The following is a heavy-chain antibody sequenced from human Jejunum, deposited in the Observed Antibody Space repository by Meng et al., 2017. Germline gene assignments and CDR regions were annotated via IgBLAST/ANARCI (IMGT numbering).Heavy chain of an antibody. V-gene: IGHV4-30-4*01. CDR3: ARGGNGGRLGDNWFDP. D-gene: IGHD2-8*01. J-gene: IGHJ5*02. CDR1: GGAISSGNYT. Sequence: QVQLQESGPGLGKPSQTLSLTCTVAGGAISSGNYTGSWLRQPPGKGLKWIGYISFSGKTSYNLSFKSRVTISLDTSKNHFSLTLTSVTVADTAGYYCARGGNGGRLGDNWFDPWGQGTLVTVSS. CDR2: ISFSGKT.